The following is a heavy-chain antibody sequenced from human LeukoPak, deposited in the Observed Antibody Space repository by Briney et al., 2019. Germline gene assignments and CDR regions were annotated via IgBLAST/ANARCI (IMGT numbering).Heavy chain of an antibody. Sequence: SVKVSCKASGGTFSSYAISWVRQAPGQGLEWMGRIIPTLGIANYARKFQGRVTITADKSTSTAYMELSSLRSEDTAVYYCARPGAAATRDAEYFQHWGQGTLVTVSS. D-gene: IGHD6-13*01. CDR2: IIPTLGIA. CDR1: GGTFSSYA. V-gene: IGHV1-69*04. J-gene: IGHJ1*01. CDR3: ARPGAAATRDAEYFQH.